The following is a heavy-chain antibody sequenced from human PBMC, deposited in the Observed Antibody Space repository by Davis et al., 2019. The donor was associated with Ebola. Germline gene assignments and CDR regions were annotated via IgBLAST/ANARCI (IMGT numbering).Heavy chain of an antibody. D-gene: IGHD3-3*01. V-gene: IGHV1-46*01. J-gene: IGHJ6*04. Sequence: ASVKVSCKASGYTFTSYYMHWVRQAPGQGLEWMGIINPSGGSTSYAQKFQGRVTMTRDTSTSTVYMELSSLRSEDTAVYYCARDPDGRFLGPGGYYYGMDVWGKGTTVTVSS. CDR3: ARDPDGRFLGPGGYYYGMDV. CDR2: INPSGGST. CDR1: GYTFTSYY.